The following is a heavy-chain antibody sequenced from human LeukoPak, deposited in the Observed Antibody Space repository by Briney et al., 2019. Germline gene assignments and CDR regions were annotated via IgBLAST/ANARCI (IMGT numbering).Heavy chain of an antibody. Sequence: GGSLRLSCAASGFTFSDYYTSWIRQAPGKGLEWVSYISSSSSYTNYADSVKGRFTISRDNAKNSLYLQMNSLRAEDTAVYYCARDPRGYYGDYVGYFDYWGQGTLVTVSS. J-gene: IGHJ4*02. CDR1: GFTFSDYY. CDR2: ISSSSSYT. D-gene: IGHD4-17*01. V-gene: IGHV3-11*06. CDR3: ARDPRGYYGDYVGYFDY.